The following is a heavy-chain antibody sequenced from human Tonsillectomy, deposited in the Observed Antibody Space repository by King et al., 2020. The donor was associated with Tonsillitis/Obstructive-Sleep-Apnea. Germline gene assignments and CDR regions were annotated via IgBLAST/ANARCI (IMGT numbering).Heavy chain of an antibody. Sequence: QVQLVESGGGVVQPGRSLRLACAASGFTFRNFGMHWVRQAPGKGLEWVTAISDDGSNKYYADSVKGRFTISRDNAKDTLYLQMNSLRHEDTAVYHCAKEAGYCSGGSCYFDYWGQGSLVTASS. CDR3: AKEAGYCSGGSCYFDY. CDR2: ISDDGSNK. V-gene: IGHV3-30*18. J-gene: IGHJ4*02. CDR1: GFTFRNFG. D-gene: IGHD2-15*01.